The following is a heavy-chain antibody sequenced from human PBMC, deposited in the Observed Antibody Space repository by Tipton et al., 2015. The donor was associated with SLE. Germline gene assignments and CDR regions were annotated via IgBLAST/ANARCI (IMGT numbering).Heavy chain of an antibody. CDR2: IYTSGSS. D-gene: IGHD6-13*01. J-gene: IGHJ4*02. V-gene: IGHV4-4*07. CDR3: ARGGSTALYHFDS. CDR1: GGSISSFH. Sequence: TLSLTCTVSGGSISSFHWNWIRQPAGKGLEWIGRIYTSGSSNYNPSLRSRITMSVDTSKNHSSLKLNSVTAADTAVYYCARGGSTALYHFDSWGQGTLVTVSS.